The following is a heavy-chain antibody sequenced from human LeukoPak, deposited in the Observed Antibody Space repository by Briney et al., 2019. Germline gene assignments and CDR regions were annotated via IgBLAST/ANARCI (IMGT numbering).Heavy chain of an antibody. D-gene: IGHD2-15*01. CDR3: AHRHRGVASDI. V-gene: IGHV2-5*01. CDR2: IYENDEK. J-gene: IGHJ3*02. CDR1: GFSFSSGGVG. Sequence: GSGPTLVKPRQTLRLTCTFSGFSFSSGGVGVGRIRQPPGKALEWLGVIYENDEKLYSSSLQNRLTITKDTSRNQVVLTMANMDPVDAATYYCAHRHRGVASDIWGQGTMVTVSS.